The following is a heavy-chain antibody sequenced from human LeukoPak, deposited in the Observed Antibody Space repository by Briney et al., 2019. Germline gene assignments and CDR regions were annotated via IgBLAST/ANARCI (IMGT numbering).Heavy chain of an antibody. V-gene: IGHV3-11*05. CDR2: ISSSSDYT. CDR1: GFTFSDYY. CDR3: ARDWGAAGLWDY. J-gene: IGHJ4*02. Sequence: GGSLRLSCAASGFTFSDYYMNWIRQAPGKGLEWISYISSSSDYTTYADSVKGRFTISRDNAKNSLYLQMNSLRAEDTAIYYCARDWGAAGLWDYWGQGTLVTVSS. D-gene: IGHD6-13*01.